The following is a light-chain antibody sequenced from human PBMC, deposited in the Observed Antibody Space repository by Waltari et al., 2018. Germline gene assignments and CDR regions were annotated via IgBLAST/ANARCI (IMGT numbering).Light chain of an antibody. Sequence: EIVMTQSPATLSVSPVDRATLSCRASQSVRTNLACFQQKPGQPPRLLISGASTRATGILARFSGSGSGTKVSLTITGLQSEDFAVFYCHEYEYWPPGTFGPGTKVEIK. CDR3: HEYEYWPPGT. V-gene: IGKV3-15*01. CDR1: QSVRTN. CDR2: GAS. J-gene: IGKJ3*01.